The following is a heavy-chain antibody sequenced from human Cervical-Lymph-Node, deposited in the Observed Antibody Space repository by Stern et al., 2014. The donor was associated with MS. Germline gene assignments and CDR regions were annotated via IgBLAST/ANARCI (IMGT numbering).Heavy chain of an antibody. D-gene: IGHD5-12*01. V-gene: IGHV3-30-3*01. Sequence: VQLVESGGGVVQPGRALRLSCAASGFTFSSYAMHWVRQAPGKGLEGVAVISYDGTNKYYAHSVKGRFTMSRDYFKNTLHLQMNSLRPEDTAVYYCARSVATGESGYYYGMDVWGQGTAVTVSS. CDR3: ARSVATGESGYYYGMDV. CDR2: ISYDGTNK. CDR1: GFTFSSYA. J-gene: IGHJ6*02.